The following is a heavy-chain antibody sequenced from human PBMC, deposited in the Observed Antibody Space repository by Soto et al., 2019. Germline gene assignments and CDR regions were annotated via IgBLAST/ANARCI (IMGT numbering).Heavy chain of an antibody. J-gene: IGHJ4*02. CDR3: ARASGYYYSNFDY. Sequence: QLQLQESGPGLVKPSETLSLTCTVYGGSISSSSYYWGWIRQPPGKGLEWIGSIYYSGSTYYNPSLKSRVTISVDTSKNQFSLQLSSVTAADTAVYYCARASGYYYSNFDYWGQGTLVTVSS. CDR2: IYYSGST. D-gene: IGHD3-22*01. CDR1: GGSISSSSYY. V-gene: IGHV4-39*01.